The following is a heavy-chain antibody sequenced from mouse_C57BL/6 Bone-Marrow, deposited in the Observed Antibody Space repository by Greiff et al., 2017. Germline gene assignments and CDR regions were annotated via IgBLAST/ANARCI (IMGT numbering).Heavy chain of an antibody. J-gene: IGHJ3*01. CDR3: ARARLRQRGWFAY. Sequence: QVQLQQSGAELARPGASVKLSCKASGYTFTSYGISWVKQRTGQGLEWIGEIYPRSGNTYYNEKFKGKATLTADKSSSTAYMERRSLTSEDSAVYFCARARLRQRGWFAYWGQGTLVTVSA. V-gene: IGHV1-81*01. D-gene: IGHD2-4*01. CDR1: GYTFTSYG. CDR2: IYPRSGNT.